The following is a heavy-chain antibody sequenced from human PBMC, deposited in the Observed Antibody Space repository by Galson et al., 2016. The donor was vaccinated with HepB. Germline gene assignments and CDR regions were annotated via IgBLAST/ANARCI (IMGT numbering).Heavy chain of an antibody. Sequence: TLSLTCTVSVDPISSGGYYWSWIRQHPGKGLEWIGYIYHSGTTYYNPSLKSRVTISVDTSKNQFSLNLSSVTAPETALYYCERETGYYDSSGHYYSTPFDYWGQGALVSVSS. J-gene: IGHJ4*02. D-gene: IGHD3-22*01. CDR1: VDPISSGGYY. CDR3: ERETGYYDSSGHYYSTPFDY. CDR2: IYHSGTT. V-gene: IGHV4-31*03.